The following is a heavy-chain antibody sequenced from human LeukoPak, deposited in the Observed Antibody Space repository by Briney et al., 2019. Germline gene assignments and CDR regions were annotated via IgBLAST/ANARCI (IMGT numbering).Heavy chain of an antibody. Sequence: PSETLSLTCAVYGGSFSGYYWSWIRQPPGNGLEWIGEINHSGSTNYNPSLKSRVTISVDTSKNQFSLKLSSVTAADTAVYYCARDPYCSGGSCFDPWGQGTLVTVSS. CDR1: GGSFSGYY. CDR2: INHSGST. J-gene: IGHJ5*02. D-gene: IGHD2-15*01. V-gene: IGHV4-34*01. CDR3: ARDPYCSGGSCFDP.